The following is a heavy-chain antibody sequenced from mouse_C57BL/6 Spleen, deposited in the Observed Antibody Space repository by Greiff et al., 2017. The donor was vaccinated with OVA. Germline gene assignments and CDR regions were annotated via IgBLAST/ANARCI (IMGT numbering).Heavy chain of an antibody. CDR3: TSPVRAWFAY. V-gene: IGHV1-15*01. Sequence: LVESGAELVRPGASVTLSCKASGYTFTDYEMHWVKQTPVHGLEWIGAIDPETGGTAYNQKFKGKAILTADKSSSTAYMELRSLTSEDSAVYYCTSPVRAWFAYWGQGTLVTVSA. CDR1: GYTFTDYE. CDR2: IDPETGGT. J-gene: IGHJ3*01. D-gene: IGHD3-2*02.